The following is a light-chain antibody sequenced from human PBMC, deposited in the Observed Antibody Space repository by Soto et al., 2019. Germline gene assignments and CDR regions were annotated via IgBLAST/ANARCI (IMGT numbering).Light chain of an antibody. CDR1: QGLXSGE. J-gene: IGKJ5*01. V-gene: IGKV3-20*01. CDR2: DPS. Sequence: IVLTQSPGTLSLSPGESATLSCRTSQGLXSGELALYQQKPGQAPGLPXDDPSTRATGIPDRCTGSGSGTDFTLTISRLEPEDFSVYYCQQYGSSPITFGQGTRLEIK. CDR3: QQYGSSPIT.